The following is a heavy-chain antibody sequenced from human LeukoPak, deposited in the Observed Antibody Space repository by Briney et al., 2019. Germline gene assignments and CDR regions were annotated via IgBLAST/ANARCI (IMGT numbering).Heavy chain of an antibody. CDR1: GYTFTSYG. Sequence: ASVKVSCKATGYTFTSYGISWVRQAPGQGLEWMGWMNPNSGNTGYAQKFQGRVTMTRNTSISTAYMELSSLRSEDTAVYYCARGGVLLWFGEPDAFDIWGQGTMVTVSS. V-gene: IGHV1-8*02. CDR3: ARGGVLLWFGEPDAFDI. D-gene: IGHD3-10*01. J-gene: IGHJ3*02. CDR2: MNPNSGNT.